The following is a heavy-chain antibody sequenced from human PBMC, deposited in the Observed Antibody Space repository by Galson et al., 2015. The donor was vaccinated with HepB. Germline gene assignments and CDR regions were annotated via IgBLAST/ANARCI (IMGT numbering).Heavy chain of an antibody. Sequence: SLRLSCAASGFSFSTSWMSWVRQAPGKGLEWVANINQDGSERYYVDSVKGRFTISRDNAKKSLCLQMDSLRAEDTAIYYCAKDLRGSGYYMDVWGKGTTVTVSS. D-gene: IGHD3-10*01. CDR1: GFSFSTSW. J-gene: IGHJ6*03. CDR2: INQDGSER. V-gene: IGHV3-7*03. CDR3: AKDLRGSGYYMDV.